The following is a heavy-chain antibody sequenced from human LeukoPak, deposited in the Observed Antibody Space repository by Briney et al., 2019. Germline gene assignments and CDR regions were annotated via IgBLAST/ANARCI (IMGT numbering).Heavy chain of an antibody. J-gene: IGHJ3*02. D-gene: IGHD2-15*01. CDR3: ARAEPSFCSGGSCSSWIDAFDI. CDR1: GGSINGGAYF. V-gene: IGHV4-31*03. CDR2: VSYSGTT. Sequence: SETLSLTCTVSGGSINGGAYFWSWIRQHPVKGLEWFGYVSYSGTTYYNPSLKSRTSISLDTSKNQFSLRLDSVTAADTAMYYCARAEPSFCSGGSCSSWIDAFDIWGQGTMVTVSS.